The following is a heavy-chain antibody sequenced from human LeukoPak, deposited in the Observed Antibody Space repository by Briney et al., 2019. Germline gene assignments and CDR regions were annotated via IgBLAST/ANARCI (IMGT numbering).Heavy chain of an antibody. CDR3: TRVGYIDEGIDY. D-gene: IGHD5-24*01. CDR2: IKQDGSKK. V-gene: IGHV3-7*04. Sequence: GGSLRLSCVGSGFTFSSTVMTWVRQAPGKGLEWVANIKQDGSKKSYVDSVKGRFTISRDNAKNSLYLQMNSLRAEDTAIYYCTRVGYIDEGIDYWGQGTLVTVSS. CDR1: GFTFSSTV. J-gene: IGHJ4*02.